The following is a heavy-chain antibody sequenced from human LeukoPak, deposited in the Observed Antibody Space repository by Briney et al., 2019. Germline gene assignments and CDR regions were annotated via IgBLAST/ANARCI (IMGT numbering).Heavy chain of an antibody. CDR2: ISSSSSYI. V-gene: IGHV3-11*06. CDR1: GFTFSDYY. CDR3: ARETGNWNFDY. Sequence: GGSLRLSCAASGFTFSDYYMTWIRQAPGKGLEWVSSISSSSSYIYYADSVKGRFTISRDNAKNSLFLQMNSLRAEDTAVYYCARETGNWNFDYWGQGTLVTVSS. D-gene: IGHD1-1*01. J-gene: IGHJ4*02.